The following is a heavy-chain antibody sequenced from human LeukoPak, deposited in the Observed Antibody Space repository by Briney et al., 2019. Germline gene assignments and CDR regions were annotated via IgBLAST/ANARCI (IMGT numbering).Heavy chain of an antibody. CDR1: GASISSYY. CDR2: IYYSAST. D-gene: IGHD3-10*01. J-gene: IGHJ4*02. CDR3: ARHDYLASGSYYIVFDY. Sequence: SETLSLTCTVSGASISSYYWSWIRQPPGKGLEWIGYIYYSASTNYSPSLKSRVTISVDTSKKQLSLKLSSVTAADTAVYYCARHDYLASGSYYIVFDYWGQGTLVTVSS. V-gene: IGHV4-59*08.